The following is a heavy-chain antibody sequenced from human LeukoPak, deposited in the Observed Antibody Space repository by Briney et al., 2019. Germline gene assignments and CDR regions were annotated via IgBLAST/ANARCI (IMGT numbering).Heavy chain of an antibody. V-gene: IGHV3-53*01. J-gene: IGHJ5*02. CDR3: VRDGCGSGLNGGRWFDP. CDR1: GFTVSSNY. CDR2: IYSGGST. Sequence: PGGSLRLSCAASGFTVSSNYMSWVRQAPGKGLEWVSVIYSGGSTYYADSVKGRFTISRDNSKNALYLQMNSLRAEDTAVYYCVRDGCGSGLNGGRWFDPWGQGTLVIVSS. D-gene: IGHD6-19*01.